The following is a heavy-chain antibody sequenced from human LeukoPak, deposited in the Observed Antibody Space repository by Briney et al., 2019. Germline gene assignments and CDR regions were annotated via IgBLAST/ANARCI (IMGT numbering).Heavy chain of an antibody. CDR1: GFTFSSYW. J-gene: IGHJ4*02. V-gene: IGHV3-74*01. D-gene: IGHD3-22*01. Sequence: PGGSLRLSCAASGFTFSSYWMHWVRQAPGKGLVWVSRINSDGSSTSYAGSVKGRFTISRDNAKNTLYLQMNSLRAEDTAVYYCARDYYDSSGYYPSPLDYWGQGTLVTVSS. CDR3: ARDYYDSSGYYPSPLDY. CDR2: INSDGSST.